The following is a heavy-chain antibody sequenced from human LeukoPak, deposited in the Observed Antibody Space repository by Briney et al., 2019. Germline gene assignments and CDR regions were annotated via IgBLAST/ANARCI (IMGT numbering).Heavy chain of an antibody. CDR1: GFTFEDYA. V-gene: IGHV3-43D*03. D-gene: IGHD2/OR15-2a*01. Sequence: PGGSLRLSCAASGFTFEDYAMYWVRQAPGKGLEWVALISWDGGSTYYADSVEGRFTISRDNSKNSLYLQMNSLSIEDTSLYYCGKDSQRGYYLQAIDYWGQGTLVTVSS. CDR3: GKDSQRGYYLQAIDY. CDR2: ISWDGGST. J-gene: IGHJ4*02.